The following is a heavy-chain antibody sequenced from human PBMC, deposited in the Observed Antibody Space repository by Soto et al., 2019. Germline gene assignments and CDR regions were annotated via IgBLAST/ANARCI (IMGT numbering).Heavy chain of an antibody. CDR1: GYKFINHY. Sequence: QVQVVQSGAEVKKPGASVKVSCKASGYKFINHYMHWVLQAPGVGLEWMGIINPNGGGTDYAQKFQDRVTMTTETYMNTVHMELSSLTSEDTAVYFCARDSSASATRYSFDNWGQVPLVAVSP. V-gene: IGHV1-46*01. CDR2: INPNGGGT. J-gene: IGHJ4*02. D-gene: IGHD6-25*01. CDR3: ARDSSASATRYSFDN.